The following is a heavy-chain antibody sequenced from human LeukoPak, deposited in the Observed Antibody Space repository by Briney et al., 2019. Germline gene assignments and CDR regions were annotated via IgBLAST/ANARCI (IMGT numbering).Heavy chain of an antibody. CDR2: ITGNGGTT. CDR3: AKDLYFYGSGSTPDY. Sequence: GSLRLSCAASGFTFSGYAMSWVRQAPGKGLEWVSAITGNGGTTYYTDSVKGRFTISRDKSKNTVYLQMNSLRDGDTAIYYCAKDLYFYGSGSTPDYWGQGTLVTVSS. CDR1: GFTFSGYA. J-gene: IGHJ4*02. D-gene: IGHD3-10*01. V-gene: IGHV3-23*01.